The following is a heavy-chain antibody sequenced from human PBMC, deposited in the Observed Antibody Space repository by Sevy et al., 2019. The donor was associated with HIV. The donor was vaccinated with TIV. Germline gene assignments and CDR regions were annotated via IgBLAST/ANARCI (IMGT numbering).Heavy chain of an antibody. V-gene: IGHV3-23*01. J-gene: IGHJ4*02. CDR3: RGAGVTTNFDY. Sequence: GGSLRLSCAASGFIFSSYAMSWVRQAPGKGLEWVSGISGSGGSTYYADSVKGRFTISRDNFRKTQYLEMNSLRAEDTAVYYCRGAGVTTNFDYWGQGTLVTVSS. CDR2: ISGSGGST. D-gene: IGHD1-26*01. CDR1: GFIFSSYA.